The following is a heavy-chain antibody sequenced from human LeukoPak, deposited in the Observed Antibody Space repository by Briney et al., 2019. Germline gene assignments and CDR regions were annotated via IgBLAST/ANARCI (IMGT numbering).Heavy chain of an antibody. Sequence: GESLKISCKGSGYSFTSYWIGWVRQMPGEGLGLMGIIYPGDSDTRYSPSFQGQVTISADKSISTAYLQWSSLKASDTAMYYCARQRSYYDSSGYYYAFDIWGQGTMVTVSS. D-gene: IGHD3-22*01. CDR3: ARQRSYYDSSGYYYAFDI. CDR1: GYSFTSYW. CDR2: IYPGDSDT. J-gene: IGHJ3*02. V-gene: IGHV5-51*01.